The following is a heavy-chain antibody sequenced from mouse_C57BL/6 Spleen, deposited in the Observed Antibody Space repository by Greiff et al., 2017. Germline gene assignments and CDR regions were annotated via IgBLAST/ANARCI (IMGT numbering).Heavy chain of an antibody. Sequence: EVQLQQSGAELVKPGASVKLSCTASGFNIKDYYMPWVKQRTEQGLEWIGRIDPEDGETKYAPKFQGKATITADTSSNTAYLQLSSLTSEDTAVYYCARSGDGYTYAMDYWGQGASVTVSS. V-gene: IGHV14-2*01. CDR1: GFNIKDYY. CDR2: IDPEDGET. D-gene: IGHD2-3*01. J-gene: IGHJ4*01. CDR3: ARSGDGYTYAMDY.